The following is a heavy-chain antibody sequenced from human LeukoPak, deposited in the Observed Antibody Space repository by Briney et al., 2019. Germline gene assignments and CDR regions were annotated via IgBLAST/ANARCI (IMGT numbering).Heavy chain of an antibody. V-gene: IGHV3-9*01. CDR2: ISWNSGSI. CDR1: GFTFDDYA. Sequence: PGGSLRLSCAVSGFTFDDYAMHWVRQAPGKGLEWVSGISWNSGSIGYADSVKGRFTISRDNAKNSLYLQMNSLRAEDTALYYCAKDRGSSNLYYFDYWGQGTLVTVSS. D-gene: IGHD4-4*01. CDR3: AKDRGSSNLYYFDY. J-gene: IGHJ4*02.